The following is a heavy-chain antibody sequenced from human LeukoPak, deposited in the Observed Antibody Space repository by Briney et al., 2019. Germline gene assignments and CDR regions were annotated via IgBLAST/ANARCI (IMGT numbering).Heavy chain of an antibody. CDR3: ARYYGSGSFDLIYYFDY. CDR1: GGSFSGYY. D-gene: IGHD3-10*01. Sequence: SETLSLTCAVYGGSFSGYYWSWIRQPPGKGLEWIGEINHSGSTNYNPSLKSRVTISVDTFKNQFSLKLSSVTAADTAVYYCARYYGSGSFDLIYYFDYWDQGALVTVSS. CDR2: INHSGST. J-gene: IGHJ4*02. V-gene: IGHV4-34*01.